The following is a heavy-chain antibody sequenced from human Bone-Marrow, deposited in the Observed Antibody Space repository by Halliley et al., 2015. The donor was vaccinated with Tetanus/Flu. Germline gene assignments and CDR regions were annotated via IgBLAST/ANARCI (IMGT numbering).Heavy chain of an antibody. CDR2: SHDVTNK. CDR3: ATDLGYSPGPLAGYGMDL. J-gene: IGHJ6*02. V-gene: IGHV3-30*03. D-gene: IGHD2-2*02. Sequence: SHDVTNKYYGDAGKGRFTISRDNSKNALYLQMNSLGAEDSAVYYCATDLGYSPGPLAGYGMDLRGQGTAVTVSS.